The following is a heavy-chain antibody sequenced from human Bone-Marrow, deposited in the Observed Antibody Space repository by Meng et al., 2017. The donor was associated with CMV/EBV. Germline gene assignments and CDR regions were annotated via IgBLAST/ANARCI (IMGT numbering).Heavy chain of an antibody. CDR3: ARDRTRPYSSSSGGYYYVMDF. J-gene: IGHJ6*01. Sequence: GGSLRLSRAASGFTFSSYWMSWVRQAPGKGLEWVANIKQDGSEKYYVDSVKGRFTISRDNAKNSLYLQMNSLRSEYTAVYYGARDRTRPYSSSSGGYYYVMDFWGQGNTVNFSS. CDR2: IKQDGSEK. D-gene: IGHD6-6*01. V-gene: IGHV3-7*01. CDR1: GFTFSSYW.